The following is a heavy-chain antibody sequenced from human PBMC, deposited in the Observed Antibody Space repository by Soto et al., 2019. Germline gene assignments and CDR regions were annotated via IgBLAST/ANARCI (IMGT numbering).Heavy chain of an antibody. V-gene: IGHV2-5*02. CDR2: IYWDDDK. CDR3: AHVGMVRGVIITKFSFDY. D-gene: IGHD3-10*01. CDR1: GFSLSTSGVG. Sequence: GSGPTLVNPTQTLTLTCTFSGFSLSTSGVGVGWIRQPPGKALEWLALIYWDDDKRYSPSLKSRLTITKDTSKNQVVLTMTNMDPVDTATYYCAHVGMVRGVIITKFSFDYWGQGTLVTVSS. J-gene: IGHJ4*02.